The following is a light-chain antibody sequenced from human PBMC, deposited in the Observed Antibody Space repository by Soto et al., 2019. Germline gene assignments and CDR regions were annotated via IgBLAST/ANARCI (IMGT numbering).Light chain of an antibody. Sequence: QTVVTQEPSLTVSPGGTVTLTCGSSTGAVTSGHYPYWFQQKPGQAPRTLIYDTSNKHSWTPARFSGSLLGGKAALTLSGAQHEDEADYYCLLSYTGRLYVFGPGTKLTVL. V-gene: IGLV7-46*01. CDR2: DTS. J-gene: IGLJ1*01. CDR1: TGAVTSGHY. CDR3: LLSYTGRLYV.